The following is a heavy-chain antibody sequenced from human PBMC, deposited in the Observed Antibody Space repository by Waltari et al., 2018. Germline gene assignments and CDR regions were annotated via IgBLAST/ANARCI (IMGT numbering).Heavy chain of an antibody. CDR1: GGPFGGYG. D-gene: IGHD7-27*01. Sequence: VQLVQSGAEVRTTGSSVKVSCKAYGGPFGGYGIRWVRLVPGQRLEWLGVIIPIFGIPDYSQKFQDRLTITADESTSTAYMELSSLTSEDTAIYFCATHKLGISQHYYHMGAWGKGTTVTISS. V-gene: IGHV1-69*12. CDR3: ATHKLGISQHYYHMGA. J-gene: IGHJ6*03. CDR2: IIPIFGIP.